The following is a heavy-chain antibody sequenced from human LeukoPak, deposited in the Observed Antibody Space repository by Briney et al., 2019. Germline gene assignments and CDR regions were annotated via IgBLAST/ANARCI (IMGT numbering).Heavy chain of an antibody. Sequence: GGSLRLSCAASRFTFSNYAMHWVRQAPGKGLEHVSAISSNGGNTHYANSVKGRFTISRDNSKNTLYLQMGSLRAEDTAVYYCARESRQEYSSWGFFDYWGQGTLVTVSS. J-gene: IGHJ4*02. CDR2: ISSNGGNT. D-gene: IGHD6-6*01. CDR3: ARESRQEYSSWGFFDY. CDR1: RFTFSNYA. V-gene: IGHV3-64*01.